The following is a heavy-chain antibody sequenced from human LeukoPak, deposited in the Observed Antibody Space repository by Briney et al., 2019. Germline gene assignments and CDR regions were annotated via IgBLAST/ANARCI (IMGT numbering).Heavy chain of an antibody. CDR3: AKGKPFFLYDSSGSFDY. CDR1: GFTFSSYG. CDR2: IRYDGSNK. J-gene: IGHJ4*02. V-gene: IGHV3-30*02. Sequence: GGSRRPCCAASGFTFSSYGMHWVRQAPGKGLEWVAFIRYDGSNKYYADSVKGRFTISRDNSKNTLYLQMNSLRAEDTAVYYCAKGKPFFLYDSSGSFDYWGQGTLVTASS. D-gene: IGHD3-22*01.